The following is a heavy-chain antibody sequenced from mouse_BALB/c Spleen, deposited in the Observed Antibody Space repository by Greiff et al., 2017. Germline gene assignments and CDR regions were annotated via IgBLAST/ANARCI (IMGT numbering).Heavy chain of an antibody. CDR1: GFTFSSYG. Sequence: DVKLVESGGGLVQPGGSLKLSCAASGFTFSSYGMSWVRQTPDKRLELVATINSNGGSTYYPDSVKGRFTISRDNAKNTLYLQMSSLKSEDTAMYYCAREMDYWGQGTSVTVSS. CDR3: AREMDY. V-gene: IGHV5-6-3*01. J-gene: IGHJ4*01. CDR2: INSNGGST.